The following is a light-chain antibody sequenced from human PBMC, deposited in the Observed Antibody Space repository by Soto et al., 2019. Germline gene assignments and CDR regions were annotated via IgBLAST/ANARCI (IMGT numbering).Light chain of an antibody. Sequence: QSALTQPPSASGSPGQSVTISCTGTTSDVGGYNYVSWYQQHPGKTPKHMIYEVSKRPSGVPDRFSGSKSGNTASLTVSGLQAEEEADYYCSSYAGSNKYVVFGGGTKLTVL. V-gene: IGLV2-8*01. CDR1: TSDVGGYNY. CDR3: SSYAGSNKYVV. J-gene: IGLJ2*01. CDR2: EVS.